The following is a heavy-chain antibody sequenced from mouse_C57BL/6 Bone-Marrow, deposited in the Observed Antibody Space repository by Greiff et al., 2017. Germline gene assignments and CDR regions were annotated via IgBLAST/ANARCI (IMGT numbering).Heavy chain of an antibody. CDR3: VRPLITTDAMDY. Sequence: DVHLVESGGGLVQPKGSLKLSCAASGFSFNTYAMNWVRQAPGKGLEWVARIRSKSNNYATYYADSVKDRFTISRDDSESMLYLQMNNLKTEDTAMYYCVRPLITTDAMDYWGQGTSVTVSS. D-gene: IGHD1-2*01. CDR2: IRSKSNNYAT. J-gene: IGHJ4*01. CDR1: GFSFNTYA. V-gene: IGHV10-1*01.